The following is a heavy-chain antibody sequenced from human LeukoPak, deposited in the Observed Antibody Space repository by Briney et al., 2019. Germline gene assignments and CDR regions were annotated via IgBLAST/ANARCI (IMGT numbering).Heavy chain of an antibody. D-gene: IGHD3-9*01. J-gene: IGHJ5*02. V-gene: IGHV1-69*04. CDR2: IIVTLGTV. Sequence: ASVKVSCKATGGTFSNYAISWVRQAPGQGLEWMGRIIVTLGTVNYAQKFQGRVAITADKSTNTGYMELSGLRSEDTAVYYCARAVDDDLAGYYWGDWFDPWGQGTLVTVSS. CDR1: GGTFSNYA. CDR3: ARAVDDDLAGYYWGDWFDP.